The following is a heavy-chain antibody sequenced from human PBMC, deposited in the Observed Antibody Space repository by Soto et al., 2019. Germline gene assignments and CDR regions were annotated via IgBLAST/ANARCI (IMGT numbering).Heavy chain of an antibody. CDR1: GDTFNDYY. J-gene: IGHJ6*03. Sequence: QVQLVQSGAEVKRPGASVTVSCRSSGDTFNDYYIHWVRHAPGQGLEWMGWINPNGGVTKYAQKFHGWVSMTRDTSIRTVYMQLSRLRSDDTAVYYCARESGGATATLDYYYFYMDVWGTGTTVTVSS. V-gene: IGHV1-2*04. CDR2: INPNGGVT. CDR3: ARESGGATATLDYYYFYMDV. D-gene: IGHD5-12*01.